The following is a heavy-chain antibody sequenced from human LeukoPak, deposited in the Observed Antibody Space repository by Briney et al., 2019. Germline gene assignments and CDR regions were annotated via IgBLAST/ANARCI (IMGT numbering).Heavy chain of an antibody. CDR1: GYTFTGYY. J-gene: IGHJ3*02. CDR2: INPNSGGT. D-gene: IGHD3-10*01. V-gene: IGHV1-2*02. CDR3: ARGPLLWFGELLSGAFDI. Sequence: GASVKVSCKASGYTFTGYYMHWVRQAPGRGLEWMGWINPNSGGTNYAQKFQGRVTMTRDTSISTAYMELSRLRSDDTAVYYCARGPLLWFGELLSGAFDIWGQGTMVTVSS.